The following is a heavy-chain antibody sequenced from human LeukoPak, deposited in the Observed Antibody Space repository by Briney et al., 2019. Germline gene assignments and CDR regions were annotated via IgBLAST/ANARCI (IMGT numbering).Heavy chain of an antibody. Sequence: GESLKISCKGSGYSFTSYWICWVRQMPGKGLEWMGIIYPGDFDTRYSPSFQGQVTISADKSISTAYLQWSSLKASDTAMYYCAGHEVDLAAAGTDYYYYMDVWGKGTTVTVSS. CDR3: AGHEVDLAAAGTDYYYYMDV. CDR1: GYSFTSYW. D-gene: IGHD6-13*01. CDR2: IYPGDFDT. V-gene: IGHV5-51*01. J-gene: IGHJ6*03.